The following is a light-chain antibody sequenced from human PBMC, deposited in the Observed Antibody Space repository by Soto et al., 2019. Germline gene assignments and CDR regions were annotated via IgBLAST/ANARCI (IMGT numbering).Light chain of an antibody. CDR1: SSNIGGNT. J-gene: IGLJ1*01. CDR3: AAWDASLNGYV. V-gene: IGLV1-44*01. Sequence: QSVLTQPPSASGTPGQRVTISCSTSSSNIGGNTVNWYQQVPGTAPKLPIYSYDQRPSGVPDRFSGSKSGTSASLAISGLQSEDEADYYCAAWDASLNGYVFGTGTKVTVL. CDR2: SYD.